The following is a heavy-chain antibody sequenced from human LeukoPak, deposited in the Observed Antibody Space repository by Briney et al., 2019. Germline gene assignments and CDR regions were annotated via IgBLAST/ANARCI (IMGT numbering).Heavy chain of an antibody. J-gene: IGHJ4*02. CDR1: GGSVSSGSYY. V-gene: IGHV4-61*01. D-gene: IGHD4-17*01. CDR3: VRVSRFFDYGDYVSSYYFDY. CDR2: IYYSGST. Sequence: SETLSLTCTVSGGSVSSGSYYWSWIRQPPGKGLEWIGYIYYSGSTNYNPSLKSRVTISVDTSKNQFSLKLSSVTAADTAVYYCVRVSRFFDYGDYVSSYYFDYWGQGTLVTVSS.